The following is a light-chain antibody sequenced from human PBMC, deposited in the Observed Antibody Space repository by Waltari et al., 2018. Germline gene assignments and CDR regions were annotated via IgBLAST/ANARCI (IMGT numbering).Light chain of an antibody. J-gene: IGLJ1*01. CDR1: SSDIGYYNS. CDR3: NSYTGGISWV. CDR2: DVN. V-gene: IGLV2-14*03. Sequence: QSALTQPASVSGSPGQSITISCTGSSSDIGYYNSVSWYQLHPGRAPRLMAYDVNKRPSGVSNRFSASKSGNTASLTISGLQAEDEAHYYCNSYTGGISWVFGTGTKVTVL.